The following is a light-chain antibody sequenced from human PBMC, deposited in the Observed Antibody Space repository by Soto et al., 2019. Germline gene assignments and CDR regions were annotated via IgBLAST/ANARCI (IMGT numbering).Light chain of an antibody. Sequence: EIVLTQSPGTLSLSPGDRATLSCRASQSVSSSYLAWYQQKPGQAPGLLIYGASSRATGIPARFSGGGSGTDFTLTISRLEPEDFAVYYCQHYVTSSITFGQGTRLEI. J-gene: IGKJ5*01. CDR1: QSVSSSY. CDR2: GAS. V-gene: IGKV3-20*01. CDR3: QHYVTSSIT.